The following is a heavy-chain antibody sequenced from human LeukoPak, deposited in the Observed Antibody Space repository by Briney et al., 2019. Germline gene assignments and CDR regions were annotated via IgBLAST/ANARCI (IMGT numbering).Heavy chain of an antibody. CDR3: ARGDPDISFGVVGDVFDI. D-gene: IGHD3-3*01. Sequence: PGGPLRLPCAASGFNLRSYAMHGAPKPPGRGLEGVAVISYDGSKDNLAESVRGRFTISRDNAKNSLYLQMNSLRAEDTAVYYCARGDPDISFGVVGDVFDIWGQGTMVTVSS. V-gene: IGHV3-30*03. CDR2: ISYDGSKD. J-gene: IGHJ3*02. CDR1: GFNLRSYA.